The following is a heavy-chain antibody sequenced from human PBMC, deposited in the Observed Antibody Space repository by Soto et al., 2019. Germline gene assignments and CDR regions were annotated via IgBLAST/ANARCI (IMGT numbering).Heavy chain of an antibody. CDR2: INHSGST. Sequence: PSETLSLTCVVYGGSFSGYYWSWVRQPPGKGLEWIGEINHSGSTNYNPSLKSRVTISVDTSKNQFSLKLSSVTAADTAVYYCARAEYVLRYFDWLGGYYGMDVWGQGTTVTVS. J-gene: IGHJ6*02. CDR3: ARAEYVLRYFDWLGGYYGMDV. D-gene: IGHD3-9*01. V-gene: IGHV4-34*01. CDR1: GGSFSGYY.